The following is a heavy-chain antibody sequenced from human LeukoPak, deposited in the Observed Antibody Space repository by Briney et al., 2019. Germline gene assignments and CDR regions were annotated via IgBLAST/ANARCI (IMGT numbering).Heavy chain of an antibody. Sequence: GSLSLSFVASGFTFSSNVLNWVRQAPGKGLEWVSVSGTYGRTQYADSVKGRFTISRDSSKNTLYLQINSLRVEDTAVYYCARGMDGYGPDAFDIWGQGTMVTVSS. V-gene: IGHV3-23*01. CDR2: SGTYGRT. CDR1: GFTFSSNV. D-gene: IGHD5-24*01. J-gene: IGHJ3*02. CDR3: ARGMDGYGPDAFDI.